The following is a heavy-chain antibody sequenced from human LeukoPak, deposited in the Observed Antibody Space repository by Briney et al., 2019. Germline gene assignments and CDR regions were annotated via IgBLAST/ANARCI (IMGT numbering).Heavy chain of an antibody. CDR2: FSGGGDS. D-gene: IGHD1-14*01. V-gene: IGHV3-23*01. CDR1: GFTSGIYA. J-gene: IGHJ4*02. Sequence: GGSLRLSCAASGFTSGIYAVSWVRQAPGKGLEWVSAFSGGGDSYYADSVKGRFTISRDNSKKILYLQMNSLRAEDTAVYYCGKEVGSHFDLKYWGQGTLVTVSS. CDR3: GKEVGSHFDLKY.